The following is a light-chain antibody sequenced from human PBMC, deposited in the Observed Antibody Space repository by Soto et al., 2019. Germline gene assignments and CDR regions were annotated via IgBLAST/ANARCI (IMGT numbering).Light chain of an antibody. Sequence: EIVLTQSPGTLSLSPGQRGTLSCRASQSVSSNYLAWYQQKPGQAPRLLIYSAFSRATGIADRFSGSGSGTDFTLTISRMEPEDFAVYYCQYYGISPWTVVQGTKVEIK. V-gene: IGKV3-20*01. CDR1: QSVSSNY. J-gene: IGKJ1*01. CDR3: QYYGISPWT. CDR2: SAF.